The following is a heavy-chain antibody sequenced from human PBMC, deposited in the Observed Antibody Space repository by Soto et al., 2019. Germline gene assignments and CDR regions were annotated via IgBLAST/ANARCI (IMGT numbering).Heavy chain of an antibody. CDR2: IIPIFGTA. J-gene: IGHJ3*02. Sequence: SVKVSCKASGGTFSSYAISWVRQAPGQGLEWMGGIIPIFGTANYAQKFQGRVTITADESTSTAYMELSSLRSEDTAVYYCAKGRITIFGVARPDAFDIWGQGTMVTVSS. CDR3: AKGRITIFGVARPDAFDI. V-gene: IGHV1-69*13. CDR1: GGTFSSYA. D-gene: IGHD3-3*01.